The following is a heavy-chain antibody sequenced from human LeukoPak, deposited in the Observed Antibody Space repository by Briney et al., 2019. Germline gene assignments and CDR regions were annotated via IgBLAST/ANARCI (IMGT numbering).Heavy chain of an antibody. D-gene: IGHD3-22*01. J-gene: IGHJ1*01. V-gene: IGHV4-34*01. CDR1: GGSFSGYY. CDR2: INHSGST. Sequence: SETLSLTCAVYGGSFSGYYWSWIRQPPGKGLEWIGEINHSGSTNYNPSLKSQVTISVDTSKNQFSLKLSSVTAADTAVYYCAREAQYYDSSGLQHWGQGTLVTVSS. CDR3: AREAQYYDSSGLQH.